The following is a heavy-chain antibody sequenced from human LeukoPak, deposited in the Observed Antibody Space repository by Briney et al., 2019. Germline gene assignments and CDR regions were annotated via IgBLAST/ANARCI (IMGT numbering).Heavy chain of an antibody. J-gene: IGHJ6*03. CDR2: IYYSGST. D-gene: IGHD6-19*01. CDR1: GGSISSYY. V-gene: IGHV4-59*01. CDR3: ARVVIAVEGSYYMDV. Sequence: SETLSLTCTVSGGSISSYYWSWIRHPPGKGLEWIGYIYYSGSTNYNPSLKSRVTISVDTSKNKFSLKLSSVTAADTAVYYCARVVIAVEGSYYMDVWGKGTTVTISS.